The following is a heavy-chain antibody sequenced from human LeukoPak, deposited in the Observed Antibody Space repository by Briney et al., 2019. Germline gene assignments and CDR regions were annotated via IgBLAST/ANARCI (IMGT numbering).Heavy chain of an antibody. Sequence: SVKVSCKASGGTFSSYAISWVRQAPGQGLEWMGRIIPILGIANYAQKFQGSVTITADKSTSTAYMELSSLRSEDTAVYYCARGTIPATVTTRLSPDPLGYWGQGTLVTVSS. V-gene: IGHV1-69*04. D-gene: IGHD4-17*01. CDR3: ARGTIPATVTTRLSPDPLGY. CDR1: GGTFSSYA. CDR2: IIPILGIA. J-gene: IGHJ4*02.